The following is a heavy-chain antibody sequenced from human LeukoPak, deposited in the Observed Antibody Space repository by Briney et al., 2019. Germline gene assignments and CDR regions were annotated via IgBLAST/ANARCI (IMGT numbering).Heavy chain of an antibody. V-gene: IGHV4-39*01. CDR3: EGEYYDFWSGYREYYFDY. D-gene: IGHD3-3*01. Sequence: SETLSLTCTVSGGSISSSSYYWGWIRQPPGKGLEWIGSIYYSGSTYYNPSLKSRVTISADTSKNQFSLKLSSVTAADTAVYYCEGEYYDFWSGYREYYFDYWGQGTLVTVSS. CDR1: GGSISSSSYY. J-gene: IGHJ4*02. CDR2: IYYSGST.